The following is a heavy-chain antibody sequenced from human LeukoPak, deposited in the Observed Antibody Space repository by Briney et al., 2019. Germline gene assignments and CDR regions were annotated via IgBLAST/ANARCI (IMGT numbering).Heavy chain of an antibody. CDR1: GGSFSGYY. V-gene: IGHV4-34*01. CDR3: ARGHDPDILTPYCFAY. CDR2: INHSGST. Sequence: QASETLSLTCAVYGGSFSGYYWSWIRQPPGKGLEWIGEINHSGSTNYNPSLKSRVTISVDTSKNQFSLKLSSVTAADTAVYYCARGHDPDILTPYCFAYWGQGTLVTVSS. J-gene: IGHJ4*02. D-gene: IGHD3-9*01.